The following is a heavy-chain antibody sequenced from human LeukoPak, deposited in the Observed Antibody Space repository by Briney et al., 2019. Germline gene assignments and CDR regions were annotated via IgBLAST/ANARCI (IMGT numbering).Heavy chain of an antibody. V-gene: IGHV3-53*01. CDR3: ARFSSGSFDY. CDR1: GFTVSSNY. D-gene: IGHD1-26*01. J-gene: IGHJ4*02. Sequence: GGSLRLSCAASGFTVSSNYMSWVRQAPGKGLEWVSVIYTGGSTYYADSVKGRFTISRDNSENTLYLQMSSLRAEDTAVYYCARFSSGSFDYWGQGTLVTVSS. CDR2: IYTGGST.